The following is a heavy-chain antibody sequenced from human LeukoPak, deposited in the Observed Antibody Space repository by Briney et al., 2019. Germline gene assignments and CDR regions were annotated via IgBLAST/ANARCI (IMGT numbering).Heavy chain of an antibody. V-gene: IGHV3-30-3*01. CDR2: ISYDGSNK. Sequence: GGSLRLSCAASGFTFSSYAMHWVRQAPGKGLEWVAVISYDGSNKYYADSVKGRFTISRDNSKNTLYLQMNSLRAEDTAVYYCATNVDTAMVARFDYWGQGTLVTVSS. CDR1: GFTFSSYA. J-gene: IGHJ4*02. D-gene: IGHD5-18*01. CDR3: ATNVDTAMVARFDY.